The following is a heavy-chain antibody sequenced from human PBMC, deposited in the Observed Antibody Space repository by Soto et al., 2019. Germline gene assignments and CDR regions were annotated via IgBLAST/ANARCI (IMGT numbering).Heavy chain of an antibody. CDR1: GDSVISDHYY. CDR2: VNYRGNT. J-gene: IGHJ4*02. CDR3: ARQGGNKFDY. V-gene: IGHV4-39*01. D-gene: IGHD3-16*01. Sequence: QLQLQESGPGLVKPSETLSLSCTVSGDSVISDHYYWAWVRQPPGKGLEWIGNVNYRGNTYQNPSLKSRVTITVDTSSNQVSLKLTSVTAADTYVYYCARQGGNKFDYWGQGTLVTVSS.